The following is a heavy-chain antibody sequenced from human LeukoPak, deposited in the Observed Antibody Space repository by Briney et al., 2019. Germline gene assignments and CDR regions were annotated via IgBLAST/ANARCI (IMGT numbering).Heavy chain of an antibody. J-gene: IGHJ4*02. CDR1: GFTFSSYG. D-gene: IGHD6-13*01. Sequence: GGSLRLSCAASGFTFSSYGMHWVRKAPGKGLEWVAVISFDGSNKYYADSVKGRFTISRDNSKNTLYLQMNSLRAEDTAVYYCAKERGSSWYRDYYFDYWGQGTLVTVSS. CDR3: AKERGSSWYRDYYFDY. CDR2: ISFDGSNK. V-gene: IGHV3-30*18.